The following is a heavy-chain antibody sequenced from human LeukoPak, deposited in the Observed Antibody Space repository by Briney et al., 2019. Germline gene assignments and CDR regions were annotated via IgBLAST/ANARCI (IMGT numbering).Heavy chain of an antibody. Sequence: ASVYVSCTVSGYTFTSYGISWVQQAPGQGLEWMGWISAYNGNTNYAQKLQGRVTMTTDTSTSTAYMELRSLRSDDTAVYYCARDSPLIAVAAGFDPWGQGTLVTVSS. D-gene: IGHD6-19*01. CDR3: ARDSPLIAVAAGFDP. CDR2: ISAYNGNT. V-gene: IGHV1-18*01. J-gene: IGHJ5*02. CDR1: GYTFTSYG.